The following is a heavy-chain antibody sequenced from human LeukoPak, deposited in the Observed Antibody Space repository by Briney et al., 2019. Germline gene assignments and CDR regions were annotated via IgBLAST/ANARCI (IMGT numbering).Heavy chain of an antibody. CDR1: GYTFTSYG. V-gene: IGHV1-46*01. Sequence: ASVKVSCKASGYTFTSYGISWVRQAPGQGLEWMGIINPSGGSTSYAQKFRGRVTMTRDTSTSTVYMELSSLRSEDTAVYYCASSQLVRKSYFDYWGQGTLVTVSS. CDR3: ASSQLVRKSYFDY. CDR2: INPSGGST. D-gene: IGHD6-6*01. J-gene: IGHJ4*02.